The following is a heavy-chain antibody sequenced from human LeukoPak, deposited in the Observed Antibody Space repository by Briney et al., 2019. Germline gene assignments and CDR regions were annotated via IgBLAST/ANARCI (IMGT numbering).Heavy chain of an antibody. J-gene: IGHJ3*02. CDR1: GYTFTSYG. CDR2: ISAYNGNT. CDR3: ATDTIFGVVPSNDAFDI. V-gene: IGHV1-18*01. Sequence: ASVKVSCKASGYTFTSYGISWVRQAPGQGLEWMGWISAYNGNTNYAQKLQGRVTMTTDTSTSTAYMELSSLRSEDTAVYYCATDTIFGVVPSNDAFDIWGQGTMVTVSS. D-gene: IGHD3-3*01.